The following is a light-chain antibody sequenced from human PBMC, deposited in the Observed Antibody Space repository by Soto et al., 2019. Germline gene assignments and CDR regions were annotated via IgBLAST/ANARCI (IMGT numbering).Light chain of an antibody. CDR3: QQYNSFPLT. J-gene: IGKJ4*01. CDR2: KAS. Sequence: DIQMTQSPSTLSASVGDRATITCRASQSISSWLAWYQQKPGKAPKLLIYKASSLESGVPSRFSGSGSGTEFTLTISSLQPDDFATYYCQQYNSFPLTFGGGTKVEIK. CDR1: QSISSW. V-gene: IGKV1-5*03.